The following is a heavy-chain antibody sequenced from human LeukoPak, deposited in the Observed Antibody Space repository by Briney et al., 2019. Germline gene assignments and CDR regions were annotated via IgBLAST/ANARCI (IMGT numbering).Heavy chain of an antibody. CDR1: GFTVSSNY. J-gene: IGHJ4*02. CDR2: IYSGGST. D-gene: IGHD3-9*01. Sequence: GGSLRLSCAASGFTVSSNYMSWVRQAPGKGLEWVSVIYSGGSTYYADSVKGRFTISRDNSKNTLYLQMNSLRAEDTAVYYCARDSGGYDILTGYYEPADFDYWGQGTLVTVSS. CDR3: ARDSGGYDILTGYYEPADFDY. V-gene: IGHV3-66*01.